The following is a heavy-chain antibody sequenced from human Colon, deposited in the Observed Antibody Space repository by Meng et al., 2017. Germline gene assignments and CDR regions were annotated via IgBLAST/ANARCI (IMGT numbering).Heavy chain of an antibody. CDR2: IYSSGRT. D-gene: IGHD2-15*01. CDR3: ARVQRFCTGGICSNWFDP. J-gene: IGHJ5*02. Sequence: QGQLQESGPVLVKPSETRSPTGTVSGGSMSGYYWNWIRQPAGKGLEWIGHIYSSGRTNYNPSLKSRVTISVDSSKNQFSLNLTSVTAADTAVYFCARVQRFCTGGICSNWFDPWGQGTLVTVFS. CDR1: GGSMSGYY. V-gene: IGHV4-4*07.